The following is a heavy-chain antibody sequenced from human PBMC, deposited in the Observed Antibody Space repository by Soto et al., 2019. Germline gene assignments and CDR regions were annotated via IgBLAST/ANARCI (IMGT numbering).Heavy chain of an antibody. D-gene: IGHD2-2*01. Sequence: PGGSLRLSCAASGFTFSNYAMHWVRQAPGKGLEWVAVISYDGSNKYYADSVKGRFTISRDNSKNTLYVQMNSLRAEDTAVYYWARDVGYCSSISCPLGYYYYGMDVWGQGTTVIFSS. CDR1: GFTFSNYA. CDR3: ARDVGYCSSISCPLGYYYYGMDV. J-gene: IGHJ6*02. V-gene: IGHV3-30-3*01. CDR2: ISYDGSNK.